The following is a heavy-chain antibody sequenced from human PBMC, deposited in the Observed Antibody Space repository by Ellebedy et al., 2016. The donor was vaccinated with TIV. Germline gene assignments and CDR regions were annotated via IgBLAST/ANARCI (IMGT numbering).Heavy chain of an antibody. CDR3: ATGRSMIRGFDY. CDR2: VSAYNGDI. CDR1: GYTFTIYG. V-gene: IGHV1-18*04. J-gene: IGHJ4*02. D-gene: IGHD3-10*01. Sequence: AASVKVSCKASGYTFTIYGINWVRQAPGQGLEWMGWVSAYNGDIKYAQKFQDRVTMTTDTSTSSGYMELRSLRSDDTAVYFCATGRSMIRGFDYWGQGTLVTVSS.